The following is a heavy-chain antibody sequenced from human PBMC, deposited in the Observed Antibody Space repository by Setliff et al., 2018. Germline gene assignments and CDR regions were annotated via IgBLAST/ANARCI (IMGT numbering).Heavy chain of an antibody. V-gene: IGHV4-61*05. CDR2: INHSGNT. CDR3: VRTDYSDGRYSMDV. J-gene: IGHJ6*03. D-gene: IGHD6-19*01. Sequence: SETLSLTCTVSGDSISSRRNYWGWFRQPAGKELEWIGEINHSGNTNYNPSLKSRVTISVDKSTNQFSLKLNSVTAADTAVYYCVRTDYSDGRYSMDVWGKGTTVTVSS. CDR1: GDSISSRRNY.